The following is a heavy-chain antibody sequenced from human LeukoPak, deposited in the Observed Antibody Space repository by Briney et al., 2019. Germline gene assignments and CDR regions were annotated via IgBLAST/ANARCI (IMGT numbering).Heavy chain of an antibody. D-gene: IGHD6-19*01. CDR3: TRALYNTGWYPDYFDS. V-gene: IGHV3-7*01. Sequence: GGSLRLSCAASGFTFNNYWMSWVRQAPGKGLEWLANVKRDGTDKYYVGSVEGRFTISRDNTKNSLFLQMSSLRAEDTAIYYCTRALYNTGWYPDYFDSWGQGTLVTVSS. J-gene: IGHJ4*02. CDR1: GFTFNNYW. CDR2: VKRDGTDK.